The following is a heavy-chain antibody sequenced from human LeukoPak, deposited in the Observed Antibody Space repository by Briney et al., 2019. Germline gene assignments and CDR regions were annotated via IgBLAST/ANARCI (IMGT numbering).Heavy chain of an antibody. CDR1: GGTFSSYA. V-gene: IGHV1-69*04. CDR3: ASSSMITFGGVIVTHLDY. Sequence: SVKVSCKASGGTFSSYAVSWVRQAPGQGLEWMGRIIPILGIANYAQKFQGRVTITADKSTSTAYMELSSLRSEDTAVYYCASSSMITFGGVIVTHLDYWGQGTLVTVSS. CDR2: IIPILGIA. D-gene: IGHD3-16*02. J-gene: IGHJ4*02.